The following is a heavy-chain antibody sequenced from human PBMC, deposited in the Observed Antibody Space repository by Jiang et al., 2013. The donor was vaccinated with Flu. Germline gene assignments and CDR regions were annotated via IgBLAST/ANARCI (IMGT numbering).Heavy chain of an antibody. V-gene: IGHV5-10-1*01. J-gene: IGHJ5*02. CDR2: IDPSDSYT. Sequence: CKGSGYSFTSYWIGWVRQMPGKGLEWMGRIDPSDSYTNYSPSFQGHVTISADKSISTAYLQWSSLKASDTAMYYCARAGVAARTPSNWFDPWGQGTLVTVSS. CDR3: ARAGVAARTPSNWFDP. D-gene: IGHD6-6*01. CDR1: GYSFTSYW.